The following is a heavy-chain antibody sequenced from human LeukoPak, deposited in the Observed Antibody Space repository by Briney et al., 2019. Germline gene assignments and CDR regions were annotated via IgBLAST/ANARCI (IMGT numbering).Heavy chain of an antibody. CDR3: ARVDSSDAGNFDY. CDR1: GGSINDYY. J-gene: IGHJ4*02. D-gene: IGHD2-15*01. V-gene: IGHV4-59*08. CDR2: IYYRGST. Sequence: PSETLSLTCTVSGGSINDYYWSWIRQPPGKGLEWIAWIYYRGSTNYNPSLKSRVTISVDTSKNQFSLKLTSVTAADTAVYYCARVDSSDAGNFDYWGQGTLVTVSS.